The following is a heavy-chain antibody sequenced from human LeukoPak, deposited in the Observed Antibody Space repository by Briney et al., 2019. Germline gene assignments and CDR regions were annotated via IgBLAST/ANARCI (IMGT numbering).Heavy chain of an antibody. J-gene: IGHJ4*02. V-gene: IGHV3-7*03. CDR3: AREEWELLDY. D-gene: IGHD1-26*01. Sequence: GGSLRLSCAASGFTFSSCWMSWVRQAPGKGLEWVANIKQDGSEKYYVDSVKGRFTISRDNAKNSLYLQMNSLRAEDTAVYYCAREEWELLDYWGQGTLVTVSS. CDR1: GFTFSSCW. CDR2: IKQDGSEK.